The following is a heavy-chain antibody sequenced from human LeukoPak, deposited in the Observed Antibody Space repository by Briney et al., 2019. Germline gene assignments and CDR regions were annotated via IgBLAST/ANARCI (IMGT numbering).Heavy chain of an antibody. CDR1: GYSFTNYG. CDR2: INPSGGST. J-gene: IGHJ4*02. V-gene: IGHV1-46*01. D-gene: IGHD5-18*01. CDR3: ASGYSYYFDY. Sequence: GASVKVSCKTSGYSFTNYGISWVRQAPGQGLEWMGIINPSGGSTSYAQKFQGRVTMTRDMSTSTVYMELSSLRSEDTAVYYCASGYSYYFDYWGQGTLVTVSS.